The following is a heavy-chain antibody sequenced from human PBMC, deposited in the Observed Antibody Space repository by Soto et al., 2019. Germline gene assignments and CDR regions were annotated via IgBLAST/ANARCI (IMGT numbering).Heavy chain of an antibody. D-gene: IGHD4-17*01. CDR2: INHSGST. Sequence: KPSETLSLTCAVYGGSFSGYYWSWIRQPPGKGLEWIGEINHSGSTNYNPSLKSRVTISVDTSKNQFSLKLSSVTAADTAVYYCARRATTVVTPAYYFDYWGQGTLVTVS. CDR3: ARRATTVVTPAYYFDY. CDR1: GGSFSGYY. V-gene: IGHV4-34*01. J-gene: IGHJ4*02.